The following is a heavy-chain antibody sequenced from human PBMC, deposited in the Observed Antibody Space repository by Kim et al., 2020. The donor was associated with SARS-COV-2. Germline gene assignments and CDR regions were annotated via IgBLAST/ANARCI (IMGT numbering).Heavy chain of an antibody. J-gene: IGHJ3*02. D-gene: IGHD3-10*01. CDR1: EFTLSSYE. Sequence: GGSLRLSCEASEFTLSSYEMNWVRQAPGKGLEWVSYITTSGNTVHYADSVRGRFTVSRDNAKNSLYLQMNSLRAEDTAVYYCAIETPGIRGVACDIWGQGTMVTVSS. CDR3: AIETPGIRGVACDI. CDR2: ITTSGNTV. V-gene: IGHV3-48*03.